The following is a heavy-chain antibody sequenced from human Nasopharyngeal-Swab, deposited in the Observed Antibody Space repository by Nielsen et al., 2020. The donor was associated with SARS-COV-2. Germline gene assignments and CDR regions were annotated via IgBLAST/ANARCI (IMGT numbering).Heavy chain of an antibody. V-gene: IGHV1-3*01. Sequence: ASVKVSCKASGYTFTSYAMHWVRQAPGQRLEWMGWINAGNGNTKYSQKFQGRATITRDTSASTAYMELSSLRSEDTAVYYCARGIAAAGTLDYWGQGTLVAVSS. J-gene: IGHJ4*02. D-gene: IGHD6-13*01. CDR3: ARGIAAAGTLDY. CDR1: GYTFTSYA. CDR2: INAGNGNT.